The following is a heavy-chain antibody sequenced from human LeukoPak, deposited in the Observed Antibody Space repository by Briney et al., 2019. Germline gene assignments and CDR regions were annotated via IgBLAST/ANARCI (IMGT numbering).Heavy chain of an antibody. J-gene: IGHJ4*02. CDR3: ARGTSTVTTPYFDY. V-gene: IGHV1-2*02. CDR2: INPNNDST. D-gene: IGHD4-17*01. CDR1: LCIHIVYY. Sequence: GAAVKVTCMCCLCIHIVYYRHGLGPPPGQELEGMGCINPNNDSTKHAQQFDGIVTMTKDTSNSTAYMELSSLRSDDTAFYCCARGTSTVTTPYFDYWGRGTLVTVS.